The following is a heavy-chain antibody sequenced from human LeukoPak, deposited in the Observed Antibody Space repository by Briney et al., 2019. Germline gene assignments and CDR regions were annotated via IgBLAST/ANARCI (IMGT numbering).Heavy chain of an antibody. CDR2: SSPTGDIT. CDR3: ARVPHFIARPCDS. CDR1: GGSFSGNY. J-gene: IGHJ4*02. Sequence: PSETLSLTCAVYGGSFSGNYWTLIRQTPGRGLEWIGESSPTGDITGYNPSLKGRATISVDSSKKQFSLRLTSVTAADTGVYYCARVPHFIARPCDSWGPGTLVTVSS. D-gene: IGHD2-21*01. V-gene: IGHV4-34*01.